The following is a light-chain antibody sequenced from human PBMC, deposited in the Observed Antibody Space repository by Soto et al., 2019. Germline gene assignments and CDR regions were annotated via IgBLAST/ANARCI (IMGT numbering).Light chain of an antibody. Sequence: EIVMTQSPGTLSLSPGERATLSCRASQSVSSSYLAWYQQKPGQAPRLLIYGASSRATGILDRFSGSGSGTDFTLTIGSLEPEDVAVYYCQYYGTSFTFGGGTKVEIK. J-gene: IGKJ4*02. CDR2: GAS. CDR1: QSVSSSY. V-gene: IGKV3-20*01. CDR3: QYYGTSFT.